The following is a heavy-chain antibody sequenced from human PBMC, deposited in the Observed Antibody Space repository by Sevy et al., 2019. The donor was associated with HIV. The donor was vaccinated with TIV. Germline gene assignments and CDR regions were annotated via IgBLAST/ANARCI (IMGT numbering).Heavy chain of an antibody. D-gene: IGHD2-15*01. CDR1: GFTFGDYA. CDR2: IRRNSHEPYGGTT. V-gene: IGHV3-49*03. Sequence: GGSLRLSCTSSGFTFGDYAMSWFRQAPGKGLEWVAFIRRNSHEPYGGTTEYAASVKGRFTISRDDSKSIAYLQMNSLKTADTAVYYCTRALATEDIPEYYFDYWGQGILVTVSS. CDR3: TRALATEDIPEYYFDY. J-gene: IGHJ4*02.